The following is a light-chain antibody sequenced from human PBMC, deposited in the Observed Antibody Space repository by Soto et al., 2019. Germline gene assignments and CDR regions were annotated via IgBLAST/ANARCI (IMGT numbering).Light chain of an antibody. J-gene: IGLJ1*01. CDR2: EVS. CDR3: SSYTSSSTRLYV. Sequence: QSALTQPASVSGSPGQSITISCTGTSSDVGGYNYVSWYQQHPGKAPKLMIHEVSNRPSGVSNRFSGSKSGNTASLTISGLQAEDEADYYCSSYTSSSTRLYVFGTGTKVTVL. V-gene: IGLV2-14*01. CDR1: SSDVGGYNY.